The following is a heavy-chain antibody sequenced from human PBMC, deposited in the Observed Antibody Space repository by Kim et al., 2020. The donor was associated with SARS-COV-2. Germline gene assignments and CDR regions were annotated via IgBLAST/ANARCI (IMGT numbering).Heavy chain of an antibody. CDR1: GFIFSEYA. CDR3: AIPVTVPGS. J-gene: IGHJ5*02. V-gene: IGHV3-23*01. CDR2: IRASGSET. D-gene: IGHD5-12*01. Sequence: GGSLRLSCAASGFIFSEYAMTWVRQAPGQGLEWVSTIRASGSETHYADSVKGRCVISRDDRAKMVFLHLSRLSVEDSARYYCAIPVTVPGSWGQGTLVTVSS.